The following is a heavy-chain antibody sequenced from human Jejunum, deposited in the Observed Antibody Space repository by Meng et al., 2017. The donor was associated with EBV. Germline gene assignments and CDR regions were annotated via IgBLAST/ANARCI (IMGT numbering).Heavy chain of an antibody. D-gene: IGHD1-14*01. CDR2: INQVGST. V-gene: IGHV4-4*02. CDR3: ARASSERLLDY. J-gene: IGHJ4*02. CDR1: TDFISSYEW. Sequence: VELQESGPGLVKPSGTLSLLWAVSTDFISSYEWWSWVRQPPGKGLEWLGEINQVGSTYYNPSLKSRVTISIDTSKRQFSLRLNSMTAADTAVYYCARASSERLLDYWGQGTLVTVSS.